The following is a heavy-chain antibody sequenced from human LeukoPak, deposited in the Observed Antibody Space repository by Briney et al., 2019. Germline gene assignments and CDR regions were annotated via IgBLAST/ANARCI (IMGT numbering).Heavy chain of an antibody. Sequence: GGSLRLSCAVSGFTFSSYSMNWVRQAPGKGLVWVSRIKNAGIDTIYADSVKGRFTVSRDNAKNTVYLQMSSLRAEDTAVYYCARGGYGHNMDVWGEGTTVTVSS. J-gene: IGHJ6*03. CDR3: ARGGYGHNMDV. CDR1: GFTFSSYS. CDR2: IKNAGIDT. D-gene: IGHD3-10*01. V-gene: IGHV3-74*01.